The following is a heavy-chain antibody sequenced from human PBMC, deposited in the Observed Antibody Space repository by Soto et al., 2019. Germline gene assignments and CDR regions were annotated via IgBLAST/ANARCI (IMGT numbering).Heavy chain of an antibody. CDR3: ATSRVPRAFDI. J-gene: IGHJ3*02. V-gene: IGHV3-48*03. Sequence: LRLSCAASGFTFSSYEMNWVRQAPGKGLEWVSYISSSGSTIYYADSVKGRFTISRDNAKNSLYLQMNSLRAEDTAVYYCATSRVPRAFDIWGQGTMVTVSS. CDR2: ISSSGSTI. CDR1: GFTFSSYE. D-gene: IGHD1-1*01.